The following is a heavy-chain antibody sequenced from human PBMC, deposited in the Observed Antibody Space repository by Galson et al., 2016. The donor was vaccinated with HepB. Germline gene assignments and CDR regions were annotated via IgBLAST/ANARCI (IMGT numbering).Heavy chain of an antibody. J-gene: IGHJ6*03. CDR2: ISGGGGT. CDR1: GFTFSNYA. Sequence: SLRLSCAASGFTFSNYAMNWVRQVPGKGLEWVSGISGGGGTYYAGSVKGRFTISRDNSKNTLYLQMNSLRAEDTAVYNCAKGTDNWNQYYMDVWGKGTTVTVSS. D-gene: IGHD1-20*01. V-gene: IGHV3-23*01. CDR3: AKGTDNWNQYYMDV.